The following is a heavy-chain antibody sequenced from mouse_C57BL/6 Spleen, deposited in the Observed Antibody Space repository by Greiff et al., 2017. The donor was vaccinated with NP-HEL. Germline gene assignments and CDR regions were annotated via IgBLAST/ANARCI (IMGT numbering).Heavy chain of an antibody. V-gene: IGHV10-1*01. J-gene: IGHJ3*01. D-gene: IGHD2-10*02. Sequence: DVHLVESGGGLVQPKGSLKLSCAASGFSFNTYAMNWVRQAPGKGLEWVARIRSKSNNYATYYADSVKDRFTISRDDSESMLYLQMNNLKTEDTAMYYCVRLEYGMGAYWGQGTLVTVSA. CDR2: IRSKSNNYAT. CDR3: VRLEYGMGAY. CDR1: GFSFNTYA.